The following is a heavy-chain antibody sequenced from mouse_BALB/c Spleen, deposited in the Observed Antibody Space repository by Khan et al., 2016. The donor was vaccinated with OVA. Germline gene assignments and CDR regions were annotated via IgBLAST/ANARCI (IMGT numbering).Heavy chain of an antibody. CDR3: ARRGLRWDFDY. CDR2: INPSTGYT. V-gene: IGHV1-7*01. CDR1: GYTFINYW. Sequence: VQLQESGAELAKPGASVNMSCKASGYTFINYWILWVKQRPGQGLEWIGYINPSTGYTEFNQNFKDKATLTADKSSSTAYMQLSSLTSEDSAVYYCARRGLRWDFDYWGQGTTLTVSS. J-gene: IGHJ2*01. D-gene: IGHD1-1*01.